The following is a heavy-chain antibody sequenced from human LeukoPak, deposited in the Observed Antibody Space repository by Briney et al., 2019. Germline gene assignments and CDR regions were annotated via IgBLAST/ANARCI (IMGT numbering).Heavy chain of an antibody. CDR2: IKQHGSEK. CDR3: ARDDDWNYEDY. J-gene: IGHJ4*02. V-gene: IGHV3-7*01. CDR1: GFTFSNYW. Sequence: GGSLRLSCAASGFTFSNYWMSWVRQAPGKGLEWVANIKQHGSEKYYVDSVKGRFTISRDNAKKSLYLQMNSLRAEDTAVYYCARDDDWNYEDYWGQGTLVTVSS. D-gene: IGHD1-7*01.